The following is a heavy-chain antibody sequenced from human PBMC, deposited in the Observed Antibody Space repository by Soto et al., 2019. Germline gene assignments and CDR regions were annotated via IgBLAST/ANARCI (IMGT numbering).Heavy chain of an antibody. J-gene: IGHJ4*02. Sequence: KTSETLSLTCALYGGSFDGYYLSWIRQSPGKGLEWIGEIYHSGSTKYNPSLKSRVSLSVDTSTKQFSLKMTSMTAADRGVYYCARGVDSWSGYLFWGQGTPVTVYS. V-gene: IGHV4-34*01. D-gene: IGHD3-3*01. CDR2: IYHSGST. CDR1: GGSFDGYY. CDR3: ARGVDSWSGYLF.